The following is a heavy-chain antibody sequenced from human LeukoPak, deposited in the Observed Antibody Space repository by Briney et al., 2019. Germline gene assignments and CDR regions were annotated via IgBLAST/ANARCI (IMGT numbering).Heavy chain of an antibody. Sequence: GGSLRLSCAASGFTFSSYWMSWVRQAPGKWLEWVANIKQDGSEKYYVDSVKGRFTISRDNAKNSLYLQMNSLRAEDPAVYYCARDYGYYDTSGYYPDAFDIWGQGTMVTVSS. CDR2: IKQDGSEK. V-gene: IGHV3-7*01. CDR3: ARDYGYYDTSGYYPDAFDI. D-gene: IGHD3-22*01. J-gene: IGHJ3*02. CDR1: GFTFSSYW.